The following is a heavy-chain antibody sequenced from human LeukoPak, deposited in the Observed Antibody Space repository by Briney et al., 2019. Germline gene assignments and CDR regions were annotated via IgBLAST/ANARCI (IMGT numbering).Heavy chain of an antibody. CDR1: GFIFSSYD. CDR3: AREGGWNDFDY. D-gene: IGHD1-1*01. Sequence: GRSLRLSCAASGFIFSSYDMNWVRQAPGKGLEWVSYISSSGNLIHYADPVKGRFTFSRDNARNSLYLQMNSLRADDTAIYYCAREGGWNDFDYWGQGTLVTVSS. V-gene: IGHV3-48*03. CDR2: ISSSGNLI. J-gene: IGHJ4*02.